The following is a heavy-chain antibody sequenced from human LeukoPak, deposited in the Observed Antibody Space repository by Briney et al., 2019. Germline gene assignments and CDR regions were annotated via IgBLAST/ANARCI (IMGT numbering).Heavy chain of an antibody. J-gene: IGHJ4*02. Sequence: GGSLRLSCAASGFTFSTYAMHWVRQAPGKRLEYVSSISSNGGTTYYANSVKGRLTISRDNSKNTLFLQMGSLRVEDMAVYYCARGANSGLDYWGQGTLVTVSS. CDR1: GFTFSTYA. V-gene: IGHV3-64*01. D-gene: IGHD2/OR15-2a*01. CDR3: ARGANSGLDY. CDR2: ISSNGGTT.